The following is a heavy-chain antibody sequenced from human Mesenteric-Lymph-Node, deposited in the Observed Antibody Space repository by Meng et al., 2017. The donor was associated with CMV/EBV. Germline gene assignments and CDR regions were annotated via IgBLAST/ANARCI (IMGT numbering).Heavy chain of an antibody. CDR2: IIPIFGTA. CDR3: AREGRDSGYDFLFDY. J-gene: IGHJ4*02. CDR1: GGTFSSYA. Sequence: AGGTFSSYAISWVRQAPGQGLGWMGGIIPIFGTANYAQTFQGRVTITADESTSTAYMELSSLRSEDTAVYYCAREGRDSGYDFLFDYWGQGTLVTVSS. D-gene: IGHD5-12*01. V-gene: IGHV1-69*01.